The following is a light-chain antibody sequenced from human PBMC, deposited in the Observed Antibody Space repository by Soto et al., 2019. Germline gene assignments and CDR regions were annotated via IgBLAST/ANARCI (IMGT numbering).Light chain of an antibody. CDR1: NSNIGTNP. J-gene: IGLJ3*02. CDR3: AAWDDSLNGGV. CDR2: SNY. Sequence: QSVLTQPHSASGTPGQRVTISCSGSNSNIGTNPVNWYQHLPGTAPKLLVYSNYQRPSGVPDRFSGSRSGTSASLAISGLQSEDEADYYCAAWDDSLNGGVFGGGTKLTVL. V-gene: IGLV1-44*01.